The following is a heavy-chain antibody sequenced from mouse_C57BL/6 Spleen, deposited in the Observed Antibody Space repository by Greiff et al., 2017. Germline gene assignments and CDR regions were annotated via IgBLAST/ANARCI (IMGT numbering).Heavy chain of an antibody. Sequence: QVQLQQPGAELVRPGTSVKLSCKASGYTFTSYWMHWVKQRPGQGLEWIGVIDPSDSYTNYNQKFKGKATLTVDTSSSTAYMQLSSLTSEDSAVYYWSRGDSSGYGSFAYWGQGTLVTVSA. D-gene: IGHD3-2*02. CDR1: GYTFTSYW. CDR2: IDPSDSYT. V-gene: IGHV1-59*01. CDR3: SRGDSSGYGSFAY. J-gene: IGHJ3*01.